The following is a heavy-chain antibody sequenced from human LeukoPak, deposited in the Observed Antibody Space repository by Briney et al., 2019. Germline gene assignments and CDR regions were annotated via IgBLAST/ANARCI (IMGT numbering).Heavy chain of an antibody. D-gene: IGHD5-18*01. CDR3: ARAYVDTAMVLHVGATVDYYYYMDV. CDR1: GGSFSGDY. CDR2: INHSGST. J-gene: IGHJ6*03. V-gene: IGHV4-34*01. Sequence: SETLSLTCAVYGGSFSGDYWSWIRQPPGKGLEWIGEINHSGSTNYNPSLKSRVTISVDTSKNQFSLKLSSVTAADTAVYYCARAYVDTAMVLHVGATVDYYYYMDVWGKGTTATVSS.